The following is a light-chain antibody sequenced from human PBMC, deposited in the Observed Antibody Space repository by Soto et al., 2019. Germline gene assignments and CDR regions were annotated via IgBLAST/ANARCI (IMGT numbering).Light chain of an antibody. CDR2: GNN. V-gene: IGLV1-40*01. CDR3: QSYDSSLSCV. Sequence: QSVLTQPPSVSGAPGQRVTISCTGSSSNIGAGYDVHWYQQLPGTAPKLLIYGNNNRPSGVPDRFSGSKSGTSASLAITGLHAEYEADYYCQSYDSSLSCVFGTGTKLTVL. CDR1: SSNIGAGYD. J-gene: IGLJ1*01.